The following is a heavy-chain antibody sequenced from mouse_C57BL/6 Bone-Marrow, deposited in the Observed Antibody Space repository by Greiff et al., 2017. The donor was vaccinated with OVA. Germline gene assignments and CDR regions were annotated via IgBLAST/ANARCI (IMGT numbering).Heavy chain of an antibody. D-gene: IGHD1-1*01. CDR1: GYTFTSYW. J-gene: IGHJ3*01. CDR2: IDPNSGGT. Sequence: QVQLQQSGAELVKPGASVKLSCKASGYTFTSYWMHWVKQRPGRGLEWIGRIDPNSGGTKYNEKFKSKATLTVDKPSSTAYMQLSSLTSEDSAVYYGARWVYGSSYGWFAYWGQGTLVTVSA. CDR3: ARWVYGSSYGWFAY. V-gene: IGHV1-72*01.